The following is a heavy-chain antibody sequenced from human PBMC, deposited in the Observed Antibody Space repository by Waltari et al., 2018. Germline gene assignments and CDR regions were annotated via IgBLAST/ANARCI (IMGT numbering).Heavy chain of an antibody. CDR3: ATSGWYCFDY. D-gene: IGHD6-19*01. J-gene: IGHJ4*02. CDR1: GFNLSSFW. V-gene: IGHV3-7*01. CDR2: IKQDGSEK. Sequence: EVQLVESGGGSVQPGGSLRLSCAASGFNLSSFWMNWVRQTPGKGLEWVAGIKQDGSEKYYADSVKGRFTISRDNAKNSLYLQMNSLRAEDTAVYYCATSGWYCFDYWGQGTLVTVSS.